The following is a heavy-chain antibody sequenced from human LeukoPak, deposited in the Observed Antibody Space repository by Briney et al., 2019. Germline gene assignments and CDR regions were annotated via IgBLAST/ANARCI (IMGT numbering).Heavy chain of an antibody. CDR1: GFTFSSYA. CDR3: AKEKTRLRLFDY. V-gene: IGHV3-23*01. J-gene: IGHJ4*02. CDR2: ISGSGGST. D-gene: IGHD2-21*02. Sequence: GGSLRLSCAASGFTFSSYATSWVRQAPGKGLEWVSAISGSGGSTYYADSVKGRFTISRDNSKNTLYLQMNSLGAEDTAVYYCAKEKTRLRLFDYWGQGTLVTVSS.